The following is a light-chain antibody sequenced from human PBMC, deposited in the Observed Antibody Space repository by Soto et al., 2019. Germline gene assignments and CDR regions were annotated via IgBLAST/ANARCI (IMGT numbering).Light chain of an antibody. CDR1: QNIDTF. Sequence: TQSPSSLSASVGDRVIIACRASQNIDTFLNWYQQKPGKAPKLLIYAPSSLQSGAPSRFSGSGSGTDFTLAISSLQPEDFATYYCQQSYSAPYTFGQGTRLEIK. J-gene: IGKJ5*01. CDR3: QQSYSAPYT. V-gene: IGKV1-39*01. CDR2: APS.